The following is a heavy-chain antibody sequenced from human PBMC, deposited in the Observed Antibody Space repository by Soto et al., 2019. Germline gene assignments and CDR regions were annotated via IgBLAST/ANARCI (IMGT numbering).Heavy chain of an antibody. Sequence: EVQLLESGGGLVQPGGSLRLSCAASGFTFSTYAMNWVRQAQGKGLEWVSGISGSGDSTYYADSVKGRFTVSRDNSKNTLYLQMNSVRAEDTAVFYCAKERSSGWSLDYWGQGTLVTVSS. CDR1: GFTFSTYA. CDR2: ISGSGDST. D-gene: IGHD6-19*01. J-gene: IGHJ4*02. V-gene: IGHV3-23*01. CDR3: AKERSSGWSLDY.